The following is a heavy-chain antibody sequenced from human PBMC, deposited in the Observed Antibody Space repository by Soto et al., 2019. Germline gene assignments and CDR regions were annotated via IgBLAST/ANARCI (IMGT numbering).Heavy chain of an antibody. CDR2: IYYSGST. D-gene: IGHD3-22*01. CDR1: GGSISSYY. J-gene: IGHJ4*02. CDR3: ARGPRYNDASSSYIDY. Sequence: SETLSLTCTVSGGSISSYYWSWIRQPPGKGLEWIGYIYYSGSTNYNPSLKSRVTISVDTSKNQFSLKLSSVTAADTAVYYCARGPRYNDASSSYIDYCGQGALVTVSA. V-gene: IGHV4-59*01.